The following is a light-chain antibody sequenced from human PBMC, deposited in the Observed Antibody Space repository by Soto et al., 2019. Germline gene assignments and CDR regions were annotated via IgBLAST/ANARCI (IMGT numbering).Light chain of an antibody. Sequence: EIVLTQAPATLSLSPGERATLSCRASQRISIHLAWYQQKPGQAPRLLIYGASSRATGIPDRFSGSGSGTDFTLTISRLEPEDFAVYYCQQYGSSPSITFGQGTRLEIK. CDR2: GAS. CDR1: QRISIH. V-gene: IGKV3-20*01. J-gene: IGKJ5*01. CDR3: QQYGSSPSIT.